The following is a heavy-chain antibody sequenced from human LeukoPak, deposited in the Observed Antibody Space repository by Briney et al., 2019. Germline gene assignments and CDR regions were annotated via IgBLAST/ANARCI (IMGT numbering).Heavy chain of an antibody. CDR3: ARVGPSPYFDY. J-gene: IGHJ4*02. D-gene: IGHD3/OR15-3a*01. CDR2: MNPNSGNT. CDR1: GYTFTSYD. V-gene: IGHV1-8*03. Sequence: ASVKVSCKASGYTFTSYDINWVRQATGQGREWMGWMNPNSGNTGYAQKFQGRVTISRNPSISTAYMELSSLRSEDTAVYYCARVGPSPYFDYWGQGTLVTVSS.